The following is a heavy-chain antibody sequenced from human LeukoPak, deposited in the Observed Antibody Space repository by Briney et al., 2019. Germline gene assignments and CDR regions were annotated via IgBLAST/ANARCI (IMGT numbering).Heavy chain of an antibody. J-gene: IGHJ3*02. CDR3: ATATPAVAFDI. Sequence: PSQTLSLTCAVSGGSISSGGYSWSWIRQPPGKGLEWIGYIYHSGSTYYNPSLKSRVTISVDRSKNQFSLKLSSVTAADTAVYYCATATPAVAFDIWGQGTMVTVSS. V-gene: IGHV4-30-2*01. CDR1: GGSISSGGYS. CDR2: IYHSGST. D-gene: IGHD4-11*01.